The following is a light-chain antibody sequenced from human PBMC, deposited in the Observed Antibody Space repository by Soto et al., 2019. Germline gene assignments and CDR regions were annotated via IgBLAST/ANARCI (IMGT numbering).Light chain of an antibody. CDR3: QQYDNWSRT. Sequence: MTNSPSTLSASRWDIATLSCRASQSVSSKLAWYHQKPGQAPKLLMYGASTMATGVASRFSGSGSGTDFTLTISSLQSEDFASHYCQQYDNWSRTFGQVTKVDIK. CDR1: QSVSSK. J-gene: IGKJ1*01. V-gene: IGKV3-15*01. CDR2: GAS.